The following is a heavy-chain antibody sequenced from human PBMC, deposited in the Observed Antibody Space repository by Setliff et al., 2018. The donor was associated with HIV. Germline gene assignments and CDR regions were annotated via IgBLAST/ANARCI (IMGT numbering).Heavy chain of an antibody. CDR2: INTNTGNP. D-gene: IGHD3-9*01. J-gene: IGHJ3*02. CDR3: ARDRGLYDILTGYYTHAFDI. CDR1: GYTFTSYA. V-gene: IGHV7-4-1*02. Sequence: GPVKVSCKASGYTFTSYAMNWVRQAPGQGLEWMGWINTNTGNPTYAQGFTGRFVFSLDTSVSTAYLQISSLKAEDTAVYYCARDRGLYDILTGYYTHAFDIWGQGTMVT.